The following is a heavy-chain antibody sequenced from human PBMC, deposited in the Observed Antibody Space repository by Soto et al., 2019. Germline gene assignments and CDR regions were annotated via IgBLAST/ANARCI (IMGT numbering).Heavy chain of an antibody. CDR3: AREVAAYCGGDCYQNWFDP. CDR1: GGSISSYY. J-gene: IGHJ5*02. V-gene: IGHV4-59*01. CDR2: IYYSGST. Sequence: SETLSLTCTVSGGSISSYYWSWIRQPPGKGLEWIGYIYYSGSTNYNPSLKSRVTISVDTSKNQFSLKLSSVTAADTAVYYCAREVAAYCGGDCYQNWFDPWGQGTLVTVSS. D-gene: IGHD2-21*02.